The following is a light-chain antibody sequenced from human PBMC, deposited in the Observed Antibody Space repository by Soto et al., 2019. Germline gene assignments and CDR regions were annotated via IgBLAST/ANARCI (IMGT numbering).Light chain of an antibody. CDR3: MQSLQSRT. Sequence: TVMTQSPLSLPVTHGEPASMSCRSMQSLLHRNGYTYLDWYLQKPGQSPQLLMYLGSNRAPGVPDRFSGSGSGTDFTLKISRVEAEDVGVYYCMQSLQSRTFGGGPKGDIK. J-gene: IGKJ4*01. V-gene: IGKV2-28*01. CDR1: QSLLHRNGYTY. CDR2: LGS.